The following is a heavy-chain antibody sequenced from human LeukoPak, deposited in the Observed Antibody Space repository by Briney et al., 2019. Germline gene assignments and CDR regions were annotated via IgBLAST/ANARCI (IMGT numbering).Heavy chain of an antibody. Sequence: QAGGSLRLSCAASGFTFSSYGMHWVRQAPGKGLEWVAFIRYDRNKYYADSVKGRFTISRDNAKNSLYLQMNSLRAEDTSVYYCWVGWMGYYDSSDQNTDYWGQGTLVTVSS. CDR1: GFTFSSYG. J-gene: IGHJ4*02. D-gene: IGHD3-22*01. V-gene: IGHV3-30*02. CDR3: WVGWMGYYDSSDQNTDY. CDR2: IRYDRNK.